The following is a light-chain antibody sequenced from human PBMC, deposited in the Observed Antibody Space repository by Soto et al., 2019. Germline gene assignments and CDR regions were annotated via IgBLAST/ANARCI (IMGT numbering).Light chain of an antibody. CDR2: WAS. Sequence: DFVMTQSPDSLAVSLGERAIINCQSSQRVLFYNKNYLPWFQQTXVQPPKXLFYWASTRESGVPDRFIGTGAAPDCTRTISSLQAEDVAVYYCQQYHSDSITFGQGTRLE. J-gene: IGKJ5*01. CDR1: QRVLFYNKNY. CDR3: QQYHSDSIT. V-gene: IGKV4-1*01.